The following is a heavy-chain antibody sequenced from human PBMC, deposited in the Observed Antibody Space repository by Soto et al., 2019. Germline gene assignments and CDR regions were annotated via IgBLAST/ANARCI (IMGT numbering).Heavy chain of an antibody. Sequence: ASVKVSCKASGYTFTSYGISWVRQAPGQGLEWMGWISAYNGNTNYAQKLQGRVTMTTDTSTSTAYMELRSLRSDDTAVYYCARVYYDFWSGYSPGSMDVWGQGTTVTVSS. D-gene: IGHD3-3*01. V-gene: IGHV1-18*01. J-gene: IGHJ6*02. CDR2: ISAYNGNT. CDR1: GYTFTSYG. CDR3: ARVYYDFWSGYSPGSMDV.